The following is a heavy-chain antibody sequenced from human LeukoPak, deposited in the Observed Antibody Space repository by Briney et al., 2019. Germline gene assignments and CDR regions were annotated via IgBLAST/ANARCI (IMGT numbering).Heavy chain of an antibody. CDR1: GFTFSSYG. D-gene: IGHD3-10*01. CDR2: IRYDGSNK. CDR3: AKGGPHYGSGSEFDY. J-gene: IGHJ4*02. Sequence: GGSLRLSCAASGFTFSSYGMHWVRQAPGKGLEWVAFIRYDGSNKYYADSVKGRFTISRDNSKNTLYLQMNSLRAEDTAVYYCAKGGPHYGSGSEFDYWGQGPLVTVSS. V-gene: IGHV3-30*02.